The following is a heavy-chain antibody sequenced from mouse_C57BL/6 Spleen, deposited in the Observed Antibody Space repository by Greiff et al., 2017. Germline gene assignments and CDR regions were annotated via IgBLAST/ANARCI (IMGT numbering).Heavy chain of an antibody. D-gene: IGHD4-1*01. CDR3: ARHDLGGFDA. J-gene: IGHJ2*01. Sequence: EVMLVESGGDLVKPGGSLKLSCAASGFTFSSYGMSWVRQTPDKRLEWVATISSGGSYTYYPDSVKGRFTISRDNAKNTLYLQMSSLKSEDTAMYYCARHDLGGFDAWGQGTTLTVSS. CDR2: ISSGGSYT. CDR1: GFTFSSYG. V-gene: IGHV5-6*01.